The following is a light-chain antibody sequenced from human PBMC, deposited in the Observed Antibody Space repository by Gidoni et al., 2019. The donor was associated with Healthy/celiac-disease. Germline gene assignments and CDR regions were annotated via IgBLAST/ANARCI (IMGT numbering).Light chain of an antibody. V-gene: IGKV3-11*01. CDR3: QQRSNWIT. CDR1: QSVSSY. CDR2: AAS. Sequence: EIVLTQSPATLSLSPGERATSSCRASQSVSSYLDWYQQKPGQAPRLLIYAASNRATGIPARFSGSGSGTDFTLTISSLEPEDFAVYYCQQRSNWITFGQGTRLEIK. J-gene: IGKJ5*01.